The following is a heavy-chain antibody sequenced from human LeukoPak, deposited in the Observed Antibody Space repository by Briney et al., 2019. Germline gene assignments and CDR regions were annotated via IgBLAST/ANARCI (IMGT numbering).Heavy chain of an antibody. J-gene: IGHJ4*02. D-gene: IGHD3-3*01. V-gene: IGHV3-23*01. CDR2: ISGSGGST. Sequence: PGGSLRLSCATSGFTFSTYWMGWVRQAPGKGLEWVSAISGSGGSTYYADSVKGRFTISRDNSKNTLYLQMNSLRAEDTAVYYCAKDYLVLRFLEWLSNYFDYWGQGTLVTVSS. CDR3: AKDYLVLRFLEWLSNYFDY. CDR1: GFTFSTYW.